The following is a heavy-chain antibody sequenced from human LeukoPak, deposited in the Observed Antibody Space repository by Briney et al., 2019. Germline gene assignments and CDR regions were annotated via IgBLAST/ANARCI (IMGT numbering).Heavy chain of an antibody. J-gene: IGHJ6*03. D-gene: IGHD1-26*01. Sequence: PSETLSLTCTVSGGSISSGSYYWSWIRQPAGKGLEWIGRIYTSRSTNYNPSLKSRVTISVDTSKNQFSLKLSSVTAADTAVYYCARENLGSGFNYMDVWGKGTTVTISS. V-gene: IGHV4-61*02. CDR2: IYTSRST. CDR1: GGSISSGSYY. CDR3: ARENLGSGFNYMDV.